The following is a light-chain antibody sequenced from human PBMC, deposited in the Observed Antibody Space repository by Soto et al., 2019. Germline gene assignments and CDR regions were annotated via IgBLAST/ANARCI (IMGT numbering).Light chain of an antibody. Sequence: EILMTQSPATLSVSPGERTTLACRASQSVGSNLAWYQQKPGQAPRLLIYAASTRASGVPARFSASGSGTDFTLTISDVQPEDFALYYCHQRQSWPRTFGQGTKVDIK. J-gene: IGKJ1*01. CDR1: QSVGSN. V-gene: IGKV3-15*01. CDR3: HQRQSWPRT. CDR2: AAS.